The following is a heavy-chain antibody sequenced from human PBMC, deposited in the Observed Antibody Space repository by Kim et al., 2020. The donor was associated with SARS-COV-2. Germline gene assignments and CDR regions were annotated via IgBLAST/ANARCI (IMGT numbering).Heavy chain of an antibody. CDR2: INHSGST. CDR1: GGSFSGYY. D-gene: IGHD3-10*01. CDR3: ASRRGSGQQYYYGSGSYWSFDI. V-gene: IGHV4-34*01. Sequence: SETLSLTCAVYGGSFSGYYWSWIRQPPGKGLEWIGEINHSGSTNYNPSLKSRVTISVDTSKNQFSLKLSSVTAADTAVYYCASRRGSGQQYYYGSGSYWSFDIWGQGTMVTVSS. J-gene: IGHJ3*02.